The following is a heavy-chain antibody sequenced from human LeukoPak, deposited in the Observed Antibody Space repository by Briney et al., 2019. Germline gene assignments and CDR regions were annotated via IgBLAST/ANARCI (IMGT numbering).Heavy chain of an antibody. CDR3: ARGEDTMVRGGKNNWFDP. V-gene: IGHV1-2*02. D-gene: IGHD3-10*01. CDR1: GYTFTGYY. Sequence: ASVKVSCKASGYTFTGYYMHWVRQAPGQGLEWMGWINPNSGGTNYAQKFQGRVTMTRDTSISTAYMELSRLRSDDTAVYYCARGEDTMVRGGKNNWFDPWGQGTLVTVSS. CDR2: INPNSGGT. J-gene: IGHJ5*02.